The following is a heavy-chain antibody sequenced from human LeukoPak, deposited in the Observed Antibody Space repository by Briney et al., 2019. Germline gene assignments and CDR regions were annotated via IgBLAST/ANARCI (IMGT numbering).Heavy chain of an antibody. D-gene: IGHD2-15*01. CDR2: INHSGST. CDR3: ARGRGYCSGGSCYSWFDP. Sequence: SETLSLTCAVYGGSFSGYYWSWIRQPPGKGLEWIGEINHSGSTNYNPSLKSRVTISVDTSKNQFSLKLCSVTAADTAVYYCARGRGYCSGGSCYSWFDPWGQGTLVTVSS. V-gene: IGHV4-34*01. J-gene: IGHJ5*02. CDR1: GGSFSGYY.